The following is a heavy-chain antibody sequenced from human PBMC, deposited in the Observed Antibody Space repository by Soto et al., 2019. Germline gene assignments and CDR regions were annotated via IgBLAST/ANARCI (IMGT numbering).Heavy chain of an antibody. V-gene: IGHV3-23*01. Sequence: GGSLRLSCAASGFTFNNYAMNWVRQAPGRGLEWVSIISPNGDSTYYADSVKGRFTISRDNSQNTVFLQMNSLRAEDTAIYFCAKVRLADYLRYAPHLWGQGTLVTVSS. CDR3: AKVRLADYLRYAPHL. CDR1: GFTFNNYA. J-gene: IGHJ3*01. CDR2: ISPNGDST. D-gene: IGHD2-8*01.